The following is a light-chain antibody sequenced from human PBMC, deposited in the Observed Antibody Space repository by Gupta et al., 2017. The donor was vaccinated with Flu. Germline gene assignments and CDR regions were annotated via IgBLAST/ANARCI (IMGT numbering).Light chain of an antibody. Sequence: FLDWYLQRPGQSPQLIIYLCSSRASGVPDRFCGSGSGSDFTLSITRVEAEDVGVYFCMQSLQAPYTFGQGTKLGIK. J-gene: IGKJ2*01. CDR3: MQSLQAPYT. CDR1: F. CDR2: LCS. V-gene: IGKV2-28*01.